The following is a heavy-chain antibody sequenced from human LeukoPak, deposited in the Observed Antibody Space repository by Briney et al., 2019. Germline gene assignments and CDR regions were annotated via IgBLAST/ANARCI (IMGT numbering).Heavy chain of an antibody. Sequence: ASVKVSCKASGGTFSSYAISWVRQAPGQGLEWMGWISAYNGNTHYAQKLQGRVTMTTDTSTSTVYMELRRLRSDDTAVYYCARGSPPRRNYDSRGYYSYYFDYWGQGTLVTVSS. D-gene: IGHD3-22*01. CDR2: ISAYNGNT. CDR3: ARGSPPRRNYDSRGYYSYYFDY. V-gene: IGHV1-18*01. J-gene: IGHJ4*02. CDR1: GGTFSSYA.